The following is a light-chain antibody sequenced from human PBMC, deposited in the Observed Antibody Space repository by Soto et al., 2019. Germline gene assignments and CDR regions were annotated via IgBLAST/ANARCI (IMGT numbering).Light chain of an antibody. Sequence: DIRVIQSPSSLSASVGDRVTITCRASLRIGKYLNWYQQEPGKAPKLLIFGASTLQSGVPSRFSGSGSGTEFTLTISGLQPEDSATYYCQQGHSFPLTFGGGTKVDIK. J-gene: IGKJ4*01. CDR1: LRIGKY. CDR2: GAS. CDR3: QQGHSFPLT. V-gene: IGKV1-39*01.